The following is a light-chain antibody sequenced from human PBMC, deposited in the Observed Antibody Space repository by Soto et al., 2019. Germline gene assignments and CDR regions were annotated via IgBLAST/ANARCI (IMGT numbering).Light chain of an antibody. CDR1: SSNIGAGYD. Sequence: LTQPPSVSGAPGQRVTISCSGSSSNIGAGYDVNWYRQLPGTAPKLLIYGNSDRPSGVPDRFSGSKSGTSASLAITGLQAEDEADYFCQSYDRSLRTYVFGTGTKVTVL. CDR3: QSYDRSLRTYV. V-gene: IGLV1-40*01. CDR2: GNS. J-gene: IGLJ1*01.